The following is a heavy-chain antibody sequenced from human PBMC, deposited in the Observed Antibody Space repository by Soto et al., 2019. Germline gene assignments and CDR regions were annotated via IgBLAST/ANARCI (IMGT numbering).Heavy chain of an antibody. Sequence: GGSLRLSCAASGFTFSSYGMHWVRQAPGKGLEWVAVISYDGSNKYYADSVKGRFTISRDNSKNTLYLQMNSLRAEDTAVYYCAKIYCSSTSCPYYYYYYMDVWGKGTTVTVSS. J-gene: IGHJ6*03. CDR2: ISYDGSNK. V-gene: IGHV3-30*18. D-gene: IGHD2-2*01. CDR3: AKIYCSSTSCPYYYYYYMDV. CDR1: GFTFSSYG.